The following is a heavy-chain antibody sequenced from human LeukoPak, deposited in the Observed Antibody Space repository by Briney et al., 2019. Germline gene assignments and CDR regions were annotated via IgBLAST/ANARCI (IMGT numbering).Heavy chain of an antibody. CDR1: GGSISNYY. CDR2: IYYSGST. CDR3: ARDGACSSTSCRNHPFDY. D-gene: IGHD2-2*01. Sequence: SETLSLTCTVSGGSISNYYWSWIRQPPGKGLEWIGYIYYSGSTNYNPSLKSRVTISVDTSKNQFSLKLSSVTAADTAVYYCARDGACSSTSCRNHPFDYWGQGTLVTVSS. J-gene: IGHJ4*02. V-gene: IGHV4-59*01.